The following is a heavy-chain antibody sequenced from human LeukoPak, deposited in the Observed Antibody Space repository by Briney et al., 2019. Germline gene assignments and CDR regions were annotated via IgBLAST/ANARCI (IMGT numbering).Heavy chain of an antibody. V-gene: IGHV3-43*01. D-gene: IGHD3-9*01. CDR2: ISWDGGST. J-gene: IGHJ4*02. CDR3: AKGYLRELVSFFDY. CDR1: GFTFDDYS. Sequence: GGSLRLSCVASGFTFDDYSMHWVRQAPGKGLEWVSLISWDGGSTYYADSVKGRFTISRDNSKNTLYLQMNSLRAEDTAVYYCAKGYLRELVSFFDYWGQGTLVTVSS.